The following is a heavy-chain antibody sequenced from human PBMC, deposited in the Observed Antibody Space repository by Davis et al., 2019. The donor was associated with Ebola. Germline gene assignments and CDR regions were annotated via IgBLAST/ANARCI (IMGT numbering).Heavy chain of an antibody. J-gene: IGHJ4*02. CDR3: ARPGRSTSPGY. V-gene: IGHV3-23*01. Sequence: GESLKISCAASGFTFSSYAMSWVRQAPGKGLEWVSAISGSGGSTYYADSVKGRFTISRDNSKNTLYLQMHSLRAEDTAVYYCARPGRSTSPGYWGQGTLVTVSS. CDR2: ISGSGGST. D-gene: IGHD6-6*01. CDR1: GFTFSSYA.